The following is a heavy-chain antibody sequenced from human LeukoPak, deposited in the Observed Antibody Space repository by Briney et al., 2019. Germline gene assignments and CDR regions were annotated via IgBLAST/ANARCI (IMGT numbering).Heavy chain of an antibody. CDR2: ISAYDGNT. D-gene: IGHD1-26*01. Sequence: EASVKVSCKASGYTFTSYGISWVRQAPGQGLEWMGWISAYDGNTNYAQKLQGRVTMTTDTSTSTAYMELRSLRSDDTAVYYCAREWIRVGATSGYYYYYGMDVWGQGTTVTVSS. CDR1: GYTFTSYG. V-gene: IGHV1-18*01. J-gene: IGHJ6*02. CDR3: AREWIRVGATSGYYYYYGMDV.